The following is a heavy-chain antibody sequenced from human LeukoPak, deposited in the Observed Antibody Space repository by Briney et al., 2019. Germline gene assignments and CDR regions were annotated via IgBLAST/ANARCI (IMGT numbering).Heavy chain of an antibody. CDR3: AGGYGSGSYSA. CDR1: GFTFSKYY. J-gene: IGHJ5*02. Sequence: GGSLRLSCAASGFTFSKYYMSWIRQAPGKGLEWISYIVNSGGTTSYADSVQGRFTISSDDAKNSLYLQMNSLRAEDTGVYYCAGGYGSGSYSAWGQGIPVTVSS. V-gene: IGHV3-11*01. CDR2: IVNSGGTT. D-gene: IGHD3-10*01.